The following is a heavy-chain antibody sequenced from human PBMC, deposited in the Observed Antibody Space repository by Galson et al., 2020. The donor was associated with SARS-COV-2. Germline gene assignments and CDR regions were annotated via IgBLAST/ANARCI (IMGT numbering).Heavy chain of an antibody. Sequence: GESLKISCVASGFTFSRYAMSWVRQAPGKGLEWVSSINGAGGTTYYADPVRGRFSISRDNSKNTLYVRMNSLRAEDTAVYYCAKDQGNDYGDQLYYLGQGTLVTVSS. CDR2: INGAGGTT. D-gene: IGHD4-17*01. J-gene: IGHJ4*02. V-gene: IGHV3-23*01. CDR3: AKDQGNDYGDQLYY. CDR1: GFTFSRYA.